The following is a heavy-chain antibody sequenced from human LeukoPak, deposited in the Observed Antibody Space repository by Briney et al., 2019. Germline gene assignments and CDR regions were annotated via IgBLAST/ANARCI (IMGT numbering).Heavy chain of an antibody. V-gene: IGHV3-30*03. CDR2: ISYDGSNK. D-gene: IGHD1-26*01. CDR1: GFTFSSYG. CDR3: ARDKGEWELLRFDY. J-gene: IGHJ4*02. Sequence: GGSLRLSCAASGFTFSSYGMHWVRQAPGKGLEWVAVISYDGSNKYYADSVKGRFTISRDNSKNTLYLQMNSLRAEDTAVYYCARDKGEWELLRFDYWGQGTLVTVSS.